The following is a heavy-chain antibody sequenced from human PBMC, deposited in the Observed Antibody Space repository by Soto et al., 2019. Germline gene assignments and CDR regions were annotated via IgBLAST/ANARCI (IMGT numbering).Heavy chain of an antibody. CDR3: ARVERGTATTFFDAFDI. CDR1: GGFVTSGSYY. CDR2: MSHSGGT. V-gene: IGHV4-34*01. Sequence: QVQLQQWGAGLLKPSETLSLTCAVYGGFVTSGSYYWSWIRQPPGKGLEWIGKMSHSGGTHFNPSLKSGVTIPVDTAKNQFTLKMSSVTAADTALYYCARVERGTATTFFDAFDIWGRRTMVTVSS. J-gene: IGHJ3*02. D-gene: IGHD1-1*01.